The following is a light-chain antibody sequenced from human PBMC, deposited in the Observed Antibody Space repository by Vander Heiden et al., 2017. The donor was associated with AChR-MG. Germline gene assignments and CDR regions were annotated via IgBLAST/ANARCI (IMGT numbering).Light chain of an antibody. V-gene: IGKV1-39*01. Sequence: DIQMTQSPSSLSASVGDRVTITLRASQSISSYLNWYQQTPGKAPTLLIYAASSLQSGVPSRFSGSGSGTDCTLIISSPQPEDFATYYCQQSYSTPRTFGQGTKVEIK. CDR1: QSISSY. J-gene: IGKJ1*01. CDR3: QQSYSTPRT. CDR2: AAS.